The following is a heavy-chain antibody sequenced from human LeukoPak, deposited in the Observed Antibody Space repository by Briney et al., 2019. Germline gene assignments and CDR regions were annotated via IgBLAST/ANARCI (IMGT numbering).Heavy chain of an antibody. Sequence: SETLSLTCTVSGGSISSSSYYWGWIRQPPGKGLEWIGSNSGSTYNPSLTSRVTISVDTSKNQFSLKLSSVTAADTAVYYCTRDQRSGYSGYDYYYYYYMDVWGKGTTVTVSS. CDR1: GGSISSSSYY. CDR2: NSGST. J-gene: IGHJ6*03. CDR3: TRDQRSGYSGYDYYYYYYMDV. V-gene: IGHV4-39*07. D-gene: IGHD5-12*01.